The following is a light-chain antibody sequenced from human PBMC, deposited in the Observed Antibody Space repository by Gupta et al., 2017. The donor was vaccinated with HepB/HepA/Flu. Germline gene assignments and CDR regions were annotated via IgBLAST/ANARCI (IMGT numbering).Light chain of an antibody. CDR2: ATS. CDR1: QRAVSH. CDR3: QHRTNWPPSIT. J-gene: IGKJ5*01. V-gene: IGKV3-11*01. Sequence: EIVLTQSPATLSLSPGERATLPCRASQRAVSHLDSYQQKPGHAPRLLIYATSNRATGIPARFRGSGSGTDFTLTIISREPEDFALSYCQHRTNWPPSITFGQGTRLEIK.